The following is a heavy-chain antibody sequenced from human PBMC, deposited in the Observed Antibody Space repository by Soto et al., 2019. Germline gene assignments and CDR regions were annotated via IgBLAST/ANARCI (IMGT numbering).Heavy chain of an antibody. J-gene: IGHJ6*02. D-gene: IGHD3-10*01. Sequence: PGESLKISCRGAGYSFTNYWIGWVRQKPGKGLEWMGIIYPIDSDTRYSPSFQGQVTISADKSISTAYLQWSSLKASDTAIYYCAIRAGDDRYYNGMDVWGQGTTVTVSS. V-gene: IGHV5-51*01. CDR1: GYSFTNYW. CDR2: IYPIDSDT. CDR3: AIRAGDDRYYNGMDV.